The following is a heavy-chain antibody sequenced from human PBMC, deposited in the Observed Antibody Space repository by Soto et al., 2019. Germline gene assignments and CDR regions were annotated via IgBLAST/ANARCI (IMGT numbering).Heavy chain of an antibody. J-gene: IGHJ6*02. CDR2: IYASASI. D-gene: IGHD6-19*01. CDR3: ARDREAGYNFYYGMAV. CDR1: GAAINTYS. V-gene: IGHV4-4*07. Sequence: PSETLSLTCSVSGAAINTYSWTWIRQPAGKGLEWIGRIYASASINYNPSLKGRVTLSVDTSTNQVSLRLASVTAADTAIYYCARDREAGYNFYYGMAVWGQGTTVTVSS.